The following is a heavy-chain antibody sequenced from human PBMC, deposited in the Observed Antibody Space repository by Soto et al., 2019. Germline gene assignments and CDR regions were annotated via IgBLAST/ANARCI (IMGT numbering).Heavy chain of an antibody. V-gene: IGHV3-9*01. CDR1: GFTLADYG. CDR3: ARGLSGVVITRFDP. CDR2: INWNSGII. D-gene: IGHD3-3*01. Sequence: GGSLRLSCAASGFTLADYGLHWVRQVPGKGLEWVSGINWNSGIITYADSVKGRFTISRDNSKNTLYLQMNSLRLEDTAVYYCARGLSGVVITRFDPWGQGALVTVSS. J-gene: IGHJ5*02.